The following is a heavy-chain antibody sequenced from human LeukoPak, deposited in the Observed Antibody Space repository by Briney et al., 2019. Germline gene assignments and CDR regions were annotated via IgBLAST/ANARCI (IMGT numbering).Heavy chain of an antibody. V-gene: IGHV3-7*01. CDR3: ASTQRGLFDY. CDR2: IKQDGSEK. Sequence: GGSLRLSCAASGFTLSSHWMSWVRQAPGKGLEWVANIKQDGSEKYYVDSVKGRFTISKDNAHNSMYLQMNGLSAEYTAVYYCASTQRGLFDYWGQGTLVTVSS. J-gene: IGHJ4*02. CDR1: GFTLSSHW. D-gene: IGHD6-25*01.